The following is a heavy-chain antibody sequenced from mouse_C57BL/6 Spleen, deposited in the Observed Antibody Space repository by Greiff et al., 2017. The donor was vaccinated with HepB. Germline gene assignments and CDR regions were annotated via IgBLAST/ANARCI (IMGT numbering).Heavy chain of an antibody. CDR2: IRSKSSNYAT. V-gene: IGHV10-3*01. Sequence: EVQLVESGGGLVQPKGSLKLSCAASGFTFNTYAMHWVRQAPGKGLEWVARIRSKSSNYATYYADSVKDRFTISRDDSQSMLYLQMNNLKTEDTAMYYCVRDGYGSSSYWYFDVWGTGTTVTVSS. J-gene: IGHJ1*03. D-gene: IGHD1-1*01. CDR1: GFTFNTYA. CDR3: VRDGYGSSSYWYFDV.